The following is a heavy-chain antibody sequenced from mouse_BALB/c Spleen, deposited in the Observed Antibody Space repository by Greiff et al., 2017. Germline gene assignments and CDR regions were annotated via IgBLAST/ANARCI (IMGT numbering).Heavy chain of an antibody. V-gene: IGHV1S81*02. CDR1: GYAFSSYW. CDR3: ANAPYFDY. Sequence: QVQLQQSGAELVRPGSSVKISCKASGYAFSSYWMNWVKQRPGQGLEWIGEINPSNGRTNYNEKFKSKATLTVDKSSSTAYMQLSSLTSEDSAVYYCANAPYFDYWGQGTTLTVSS. J-gene: IGHJ2*01. CDR2: INPSNGRT.